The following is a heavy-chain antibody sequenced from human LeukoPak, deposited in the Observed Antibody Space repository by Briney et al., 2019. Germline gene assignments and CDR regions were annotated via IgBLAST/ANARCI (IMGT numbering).Heavy chain of an antibody. V-gene: IGHV1-69*13. CDR3: ASSYDSSGYPHGPFDY. Sequence: SVKVSCKASGGTFSSYAISWVRQAPGQGLEWMGGIIPIFGTANYAQKFQGRVTITADESTSTAYMELSSLRSEDTAVYYCASSYDSSGYPHGPFDYWGQGTPVTVSS. CDR2: IIPIFGTA. D-gene: IGHD3-22*01. CDR1: GGTFSSYA. J-gene: IGHJ4*02.